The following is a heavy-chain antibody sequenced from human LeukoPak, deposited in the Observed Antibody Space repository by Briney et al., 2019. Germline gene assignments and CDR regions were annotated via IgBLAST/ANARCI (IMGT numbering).Heavy chain of an antibody. CDR3: ARGLRVLRFLEWQPFDP. D-gene: IGHD3-3*01. CDR1: GYTFTGYY. V-gene: IGHV1-2*02. J-gene: IGHJ5*02. Sequence: ATVKVSCKASGYTFTGYYMHWVRQAPGQGLEWMGWINPNTGETNSAQKFQGRVTMTRDTTINTAYMELTRLTSDDTAVYYCARGLRVLRFLEWQPFDPWGQGTLVTVSS. CDR2: INPNTGET.